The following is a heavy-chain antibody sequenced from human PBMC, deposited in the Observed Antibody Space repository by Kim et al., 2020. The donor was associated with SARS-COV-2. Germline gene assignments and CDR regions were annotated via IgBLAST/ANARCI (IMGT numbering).Heavy chain of an antibody. V-gene: IGHV1-69*04. CDR3: ARVPNLKPNNYYYGMDV. CDR2: IIPILGIA. CDR1: GGTFSSYA. Sequence: SVKVSCKASGGTFSSYAISWVRQAPGQGLEWMGRIIPILGIANYAQKFQGRVTITADKSTSTAYMELSSLRSEDTAVYYCARVPNLKPNNYYYGMDVWGQGTTVTVSS. J-gene: IGHJ6*02.